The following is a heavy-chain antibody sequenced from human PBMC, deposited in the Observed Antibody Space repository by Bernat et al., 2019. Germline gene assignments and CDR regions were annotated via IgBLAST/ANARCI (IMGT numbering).Heavy chain of an antibody. CDR2: INHEGVT. D-gene: IGHD3-10*01. V-gene: IGHV4-34*01. CDR1: GGSFSGYY. Sequence: QVQLQQWGAGLLKPSETLSLTCAVYGGSFSGYYWGWIRQSPGKGLEWIGEINHEGVTNYNPSLKTRVAISVDTSKNQFSLKLTSVTAADTAIYYCAYNVNYSGSGTSYFADYFGYWGQGTLVTVSS. CDR3: AYNVNYSGSGTSYFADYFGY. J-gene: IGHJ4*02.